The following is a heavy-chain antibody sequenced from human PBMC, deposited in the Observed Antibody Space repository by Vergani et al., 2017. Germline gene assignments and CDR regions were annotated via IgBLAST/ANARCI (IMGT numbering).Heavy chain of an antibody. Sequence: EVQLVESGGGLVQPGRSLRLFCTASGFTLGDYAMSWFRQAPGKGLEWVGFIRSKAYGGTTGYASSVKGRFTISRDDSKSIADLQMNSLKTEDTAVYYCTRERDIVVVVAAGSAGDYFDYWGQGTLVTVSS. J-gene: IGHJ4*02. D-gene: IGHD2-15*01. V-gene: IGHV3-49*03. CDR1: GFTLGDYA. CDR3: TRERDIVVVVAAGSAGDYFDY. CDR2: IRSKAYGGTT.